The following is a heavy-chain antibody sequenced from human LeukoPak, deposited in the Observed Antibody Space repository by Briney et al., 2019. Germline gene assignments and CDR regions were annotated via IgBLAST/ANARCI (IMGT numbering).Heavy chain of an antibody. CDR2: TNGSGGST. Sequence: GGPLRLSCAASGFPFGYYAMPWVRQARGKGLDWVSTTNGSGGSTYYADSVKGRFTISRDNPKNTLYVQMNSLRAEDTAVYYCAKHLYYDSGPYHTLSAFDCWGQGTLVTVSS. V-gene: IGHV3-23*01. D-gene: IGHD3-22*01. CDR1: GFPFGYYA. J-gene: IGHJ4*02. CDR3: AKHLYYDSGPYHTLSAFDC.